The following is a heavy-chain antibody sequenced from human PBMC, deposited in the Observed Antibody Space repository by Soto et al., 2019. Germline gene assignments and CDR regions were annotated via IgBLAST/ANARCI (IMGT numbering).Heavy chain of an antibody. CDR3: ARAGGSVTPQVGYFQH. Sequence: QVQLVESGGGVVQPGRSLRLSCAASGFTFSSYAMHWVRQAPGKGLEWVAVISYDGSNKYYADSVKGRFTISRDNSKNSLYLQMNSLSAEDTAVYYCARAGGSVTPQVGYFQHWGQGTLVTVSS. J-gene: IGHJ1*01. V-gene: IGHV3-30-3*01. D-gene: IGHD4-17*01. CDR1: GFTFSSYA. CDR2: ISYDGSNK.